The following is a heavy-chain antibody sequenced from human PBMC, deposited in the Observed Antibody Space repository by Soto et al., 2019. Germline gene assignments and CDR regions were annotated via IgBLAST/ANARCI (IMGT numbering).Heavy chain of an antibody. CDR3: ATLKPVPKYYYDSSGYEPAVVDY. D-gene: IGHD3-22*01. CDR2: FDPEDGET. J-gene: IGHJ4*02. CDR1: GYTLTELS. V-gene: IGHV1-24*01. Sequence: ASVKVSCKVSGYTLTELSMHWVRQAPGKGLEWMGGFDPEDGETIYAQKFQGRVTMTEDTSTDTAYMELSSLRSEDTAVYYCATLKPVPKYYYDSSGYEPAVVDYWGQGTLVTVSS.